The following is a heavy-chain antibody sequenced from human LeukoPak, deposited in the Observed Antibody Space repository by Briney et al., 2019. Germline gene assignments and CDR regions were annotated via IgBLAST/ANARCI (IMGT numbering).Heavy chain of an antibody. V-gene: IGHV1-46*01. CDR1: GYPFTTYG. Sequence: ASVKVSCKASGYPFTTYGINWVRQAPGQGLEWMGIINPSGGSTSYAQKFQGRVTMTRDTSTSTVYMELSSLRSEDTAVYYCARYDPAYSSSWYVAGYWGQGTLVTVSS. J-gene: IGHJ4*02. CDR2: INPSGGST. D-gene: IGHD6-13*01. CDR3: ARYDPAYSSSWYVAGY.